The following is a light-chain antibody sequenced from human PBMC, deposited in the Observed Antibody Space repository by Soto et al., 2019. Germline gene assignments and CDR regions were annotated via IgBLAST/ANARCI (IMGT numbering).Light chain of an antibody. J-gene: IGKJ4*01. CDR1: QSVSRR. CDR3: QHSYSMPLT. CDR2: AAS. V-gene: IGKV1-39*01. Sequence: DTQMTQSPSALSAFVGDSVTITCRASQSVSRRLSWYQQKPGEAPRLLIYAASTLQSGVPSRFSGSGSGTDVALVINNLQPEDFATYYCQHSYSMPLTFGEGTRVHIK.